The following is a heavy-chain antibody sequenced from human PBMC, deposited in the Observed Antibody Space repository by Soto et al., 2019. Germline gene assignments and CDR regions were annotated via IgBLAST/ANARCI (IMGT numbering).Heavy chain of an antibody. Sequence: SETLSLTCTVSGGSISSSSYYWGWIRQPPGKGLEWIGSIYYSGSTYYNPSLKSRVTISVDTSKNQFSLKLSSVTAADAAVYYCARQGSSSWYYLRYYYGMDVWGQGTTVTVS. J-gene: IGHJ6*02. D-gene: IGHD6-13*01. V-gene: IGHV4-39*01. CDR3: ARQGSSSWYYLRYYYGMDV. CDR1: GGSISSSSYY. CDR2: IYYSGST.